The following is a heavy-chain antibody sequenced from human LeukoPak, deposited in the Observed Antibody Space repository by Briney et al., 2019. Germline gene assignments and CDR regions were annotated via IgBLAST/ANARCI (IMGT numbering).Heavy chain of an antibody. J-gene: IGHJ6*02. CDR1: GYTFTSYG. Sequence: ASVNVSCKASGYTFTSYGISWVRQAPGQGLEWMGWISAYNGNTNYAQKLQGRVTMTTDTSTSTAYMELRSLRSDDTAVYYCARLYYDFWSGYSPLYYYYGMDVWGQGTTVTVSS. D-gene: IGHD3-3*01. CDR3: ARLYYDFWSGYSPLYYYYGMDV. V-gene: IGHV1-18*01. CDR2: ISAYNGNT.